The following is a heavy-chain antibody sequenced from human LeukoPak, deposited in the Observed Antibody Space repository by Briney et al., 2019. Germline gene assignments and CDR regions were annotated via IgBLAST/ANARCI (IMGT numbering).Heavy chain of an antibody. J-gene: IGHJ3*02. D-gene: IGHD2-2*01. Sequence: GRSLRLSCAASGFTFSSYGMHWVRQAPGKGLEWLAMISPDGNKKYHADSVMGRFTITRDDSTDTLYLQMNSLGAEDTAVYYCAKEGALGFCSSTTCSFGAFDIWGQGTKVTVSS. CDR3: AKEGALGFCSSTTCSFGAFDI. CDR2: ISPDGNKK. V-gene: IGHV3-30*18. CDR1: GFTFSSYG.